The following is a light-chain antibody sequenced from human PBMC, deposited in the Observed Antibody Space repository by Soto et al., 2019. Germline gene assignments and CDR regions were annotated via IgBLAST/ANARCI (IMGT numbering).Light chain of an antibody. CDR2: DAS. J-gene: IGKJ5*01. CDR1: QCVSSN. V-gene: IGKV3-11*01. CDR3: QQRSNWPPT. Sequence: EIVMTQSPATVSVSPGERATLSCRASQCVSSNLAWYQQKPGQAPRLLIYDASNRATGIPARFSGSGSGTDFTLTISSLEPEDFAVYYCQQRSNWPPTFGQGTRLEIK.